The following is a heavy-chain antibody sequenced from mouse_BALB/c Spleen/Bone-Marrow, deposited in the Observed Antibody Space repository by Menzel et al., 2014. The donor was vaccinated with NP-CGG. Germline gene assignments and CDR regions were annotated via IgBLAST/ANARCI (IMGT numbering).Heavy chain of an antibody. CDR1: GYTFISYV. V-gene: IGHV1-14*01. CDR2: INPYNDGT. Sequence: EVQLQESGPELVKPGASVKMSCKASGYTFISYVMHWVKQKPGQGLEWIGYINPYNDGTKYNEKFKGMATLTSDRSSSTAYMELSSLTSEDSAVYYCAKGGNYRYDFDYWGQGTTLTVSS. D-gene: IGHD2-14*01. J-gene: IGHJ2*01. CDR3: AKGGNYRYDFDY.